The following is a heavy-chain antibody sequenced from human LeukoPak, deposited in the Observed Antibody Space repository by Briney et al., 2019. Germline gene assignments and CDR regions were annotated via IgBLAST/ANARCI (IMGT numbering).Heavy chain of an antibody. CDR1: GGSFSGYY. Sequence: PSETLSLTCAVYGGSFSGYYWSWIRQPPGKGLEWIGEINHSGSTNYNPSLKSRVTISVDTSKNQFSLKLSSVTAADTAVYYCARGPGSSGWFRDFDYWGQGTLVTVSS. V-gene: IGHV4-34*01. D-gene: IGHD6-19*01. J-gene: IGHJ4*02. CDR3: ARGPGSSGWFRDFDY. CDR2: INHSGST.